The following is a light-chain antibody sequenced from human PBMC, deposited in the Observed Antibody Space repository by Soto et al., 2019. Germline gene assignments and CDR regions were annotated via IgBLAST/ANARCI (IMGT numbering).Light chain of an antibody. J-gene: IGLJ1*01. CDR1: SSDIGAGND. CDR2: GNT. CDR3: QCYENSLSAPLV. Sequence: QSVLTQPPSVSGAPGQRVTISCTGSSSDIGAGNDVHWYQQLPGRAPKLLIYGNTNRHSGVPDRFSGSKSGTSASLAITGLRHEAEAESYCQCYENSLSAPLVFGTGTKLTVL. V-gene: IGLV1-40*01.